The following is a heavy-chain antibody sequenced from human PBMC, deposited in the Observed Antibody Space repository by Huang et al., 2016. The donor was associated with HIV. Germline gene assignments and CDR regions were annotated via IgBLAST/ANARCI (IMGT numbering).Heavy chain of an antibody. CDR3: ARTSNWKAEYFRF. Sequence: QVQLVQSGTEVKTPGSSVKVSCKASGGTLSRYGISWVRQAPGQGLEWTGGIIPGFGAANYAQKFQGRHTITADESTNTAYMELSSLRFDDTAVYYCARTSNWKAEYFRFWGQGTLVTVAS. CDR1: GGTLSRYG. J-gene: IGHJ1*01. CDR2: IIPGFGAA. V-gene: IGHV1-69*13. D-gene: IGHD1-20*01.